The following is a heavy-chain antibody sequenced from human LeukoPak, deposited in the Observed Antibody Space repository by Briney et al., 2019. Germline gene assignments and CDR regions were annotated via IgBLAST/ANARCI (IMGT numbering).Heavy chain of an antibody. CDR2: TYPGDSET. D-gene: IGHD3-10*01. CDR1: GYSFISNW. CDR3: AKFHYYYGSGIFDAFDI. Sequence: GESLKISCKGSGYSFISNWIGWVRQMPGKGLEWMGITYPGDSETRYSPSFQGLVTISADKSISTAYLQWSSPRASDTAMYYCAKFHYYYGSGIFDAFDIWGQGTMVTVSS. V-gene: IGHV5-51*01. J-gene: IGHJ3*02.